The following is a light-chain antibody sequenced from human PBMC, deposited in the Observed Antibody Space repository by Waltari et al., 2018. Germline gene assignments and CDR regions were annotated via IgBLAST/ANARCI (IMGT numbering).Light chain of an antibody. Sequence: DIVMTQSPDSLAVSLGERATINCKSSQSVLYSSNNKNYLAWFQQRPGQPPKLLIYWSSTLESGVPDRFSASGSGTDFTLTISSLQAEDVAVYYCLQYYNTPQTFGQGTRVEIK. CDR3: LQYYNTPQT. CDR1: QSVLYSSNNKNY. V-gene: IGKV4-1*01. CDR2: WSS. J-gene: IGKJ1*01.